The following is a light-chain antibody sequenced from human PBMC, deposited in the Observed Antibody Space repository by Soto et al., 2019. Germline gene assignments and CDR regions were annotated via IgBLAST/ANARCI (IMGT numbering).Light chain of an antibody. CDR2: GAS. V-gene: IGKV3-20*01. CDR1: QSVSSDY. CDR3: QHYGSSLIT. J-gene: IGKJ5*01. Sequence: EIVLTQSPGTLSLSPGERATLSCRASQSVSSDYLAWYQQKPGQAPRLLIYGASSRATGIPDRFSGSGSGTDFTLTISRLEPEDFAVYYCQHYGSSLITFGQGTRLEN.